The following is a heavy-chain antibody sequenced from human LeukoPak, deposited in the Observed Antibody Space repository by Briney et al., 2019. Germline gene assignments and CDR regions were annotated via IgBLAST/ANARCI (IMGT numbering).Heavy chain of an antibody. CDR1: GYSISSGYY. V-gene: IGHV4-38-2*02. D-gene: IGHD6-19*01. CDR3: ARAWYSSGWYAY. CDR2: INHSGST. J-gene: IGHJ4*02. Sequence: PSETLSPTCTVSGYSISSGYYWGWIRQPPGKGLEWIGEINHSGSTNYNPSLKSRVTISVDTSKNQFSLKLSSVTAADTAVYYCARAWYSSGWYAYWGQGTLVTVSS.